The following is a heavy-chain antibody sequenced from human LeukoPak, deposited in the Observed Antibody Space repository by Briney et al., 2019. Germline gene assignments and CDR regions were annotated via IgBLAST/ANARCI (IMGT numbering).Heavy chain of an antibody. J-gene: IGHJ4*02. CDR1: GFTVSSNY. Sequence: GGSLRLSCAASGFTVSSNYVSWVRQVPGKGLEWVSVIYSGGRTYYADSVEGRFTISRHSSKNTVYLQMNSLRVEDTAVYYCARLKYQLIFDYWGQGTLVTVSS. V-gene: IGHV3-53*04. CDR2: IYSGGRT. D-gene: IGHD2-2*01. CDR3: ARLKYQLIFDY.